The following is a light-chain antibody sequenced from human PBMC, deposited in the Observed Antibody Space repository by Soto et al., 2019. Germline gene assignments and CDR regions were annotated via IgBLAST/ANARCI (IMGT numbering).Light chain of an antibody. CDR3: SSYTSSTTYV. CDR1: SSDVGGYGY. Sequence: QSVLTQPASVSGSPGQSITISCTGTSSDVGGYGYVSWYQQHPGKAPKLMIYGVNNRPSGVSYRFSGSKSGNTASLTISGLQAEDEADYYCSSYTSSTTYVFGTGTKVTV. V-gene: IGLV2-14*01. J-gene: IGLJ1*01. CDR2: GVN.